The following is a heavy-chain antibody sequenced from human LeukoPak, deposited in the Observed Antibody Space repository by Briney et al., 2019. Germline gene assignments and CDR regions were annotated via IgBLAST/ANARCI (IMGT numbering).Heavy chain of an antibody. D-gene: IGHD1-14*01. J-gene: IGHJ4*02. Sequence: GSLRLSCTTSGFTFGDYNVNWVRQAPGKGLEWVGFIRSNDNGGTTEAAPSVKGRFSFARDESTGMAYLQMNSLKTEDTAVYYCTRGVRQPDSWGQGTLVTVSS. V-gene: IGHV3-49*04. CDR1: GFTFGDYN. CDR3: TRGVRQPDS. CDR2: IRSNDNGGTT.